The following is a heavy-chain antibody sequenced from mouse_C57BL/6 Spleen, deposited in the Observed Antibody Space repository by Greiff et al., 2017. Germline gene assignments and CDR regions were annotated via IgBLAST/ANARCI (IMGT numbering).Heavy chain of an antibody. Sequence: VQLQQSGAELVKPGASVKMSCKASGYTFTTYPIEWMKQNHGKSLEWIGNFHPYNDDTKYNEKFKGKATLTVEKSSSTVYLELSRLTSDDYSVYNCGRGYGSSPWYFDVWGTGTTVTVSS. D-gene: IGHD1-1*01. V-gene: IGHV1-47*01. J-gene: IGHJ1*03. CDR3: GRGYGSSPWYFDV. CDR1: GYTFTTYP. CDR2: FHPYNDDT.